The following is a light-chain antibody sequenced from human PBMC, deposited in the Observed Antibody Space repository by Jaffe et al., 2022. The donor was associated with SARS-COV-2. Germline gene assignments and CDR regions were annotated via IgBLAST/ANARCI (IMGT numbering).Light chain of an antibody. J-gene: IGLJ3*02. CDR1: SSDVGGYNY. V-gene: IGLV2-11*01. CDR3: CSYAGSYTWV. CDR2: DVT. Sequence: QSALTQPRSVSGSPGQSVTISCTGTSSDVGGYNYVSWYQQHPGKAPKFMIYDVTKRPSGVPGRFSGSRSGNTASLTISGLQAEDEADYYCCSYAGSYTWVFGGGTKLTVL.